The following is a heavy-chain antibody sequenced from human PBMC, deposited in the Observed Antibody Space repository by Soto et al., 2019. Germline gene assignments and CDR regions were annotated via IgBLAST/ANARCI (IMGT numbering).Heavy chain of an antibody. D-gene: IGHD3-22*01. V-gene: IGHV4-38-2*01. CDR1: GYSITSGFY. CDR3: TRGAGAPWVRFDS. Sequence: SSETLSLTCGVPGYSITSGFYWGWVRQSPGKGLEWIGSISYSAKTFYNPSLASRLSIAVDTSMNQFSLRLTSVTAADTALYYCTRGAGAPWVRFDSWGQGTLVTVSS. CDR2: ISYSAKT. J-gene: IGHJ4*02.